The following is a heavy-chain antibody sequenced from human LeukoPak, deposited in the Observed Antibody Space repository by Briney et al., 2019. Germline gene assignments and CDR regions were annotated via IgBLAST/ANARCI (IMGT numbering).Heavy chain of an antibody. J-gene: IGHJ4*02. CDR1: GFTFSSYE. V-gene: IGHV3-48*03. Sequence: GGSLRLSCAASGFTFSSYEMNWVRQAPGKGLEWVSYISSSGSTIYYADSVKGRFTISRDNSKNTLYLQMNSLRAEDTAVYYCAKDRAYSYDFGYWGQGTLVTVSS. CDR2: ISSSGSTI. CDR3: AKDRAYSYDFGY. D-gene: IGHD5-18*01.